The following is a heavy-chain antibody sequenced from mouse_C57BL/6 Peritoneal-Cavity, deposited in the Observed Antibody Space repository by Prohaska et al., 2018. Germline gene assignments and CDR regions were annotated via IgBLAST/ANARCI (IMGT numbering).Heavy chain of an antibody. CDR1: GYTFTSYW. CDR3: ASRGYDYDAFDY. J-gene: IGHJ2*01. V-gene: IGHV1-52*01. D-gene: IGHD2-4*01. CDR2: IDPSDSET. Sequence: QVQLQQPGAELVRPGSSVKLSCKASGYTFTSYWMHWVKQRPIQGLEWIGNIDPSDSETHYNQKFKDKATLTVDKSSSTAYMQLSSLTSEDSAVYYCASRGYDYDAFDYWGQGTTLTVSS.